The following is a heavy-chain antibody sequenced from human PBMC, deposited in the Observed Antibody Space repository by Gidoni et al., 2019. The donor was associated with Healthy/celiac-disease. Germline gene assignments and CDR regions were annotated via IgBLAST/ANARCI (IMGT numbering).Heavy chain of an antibody. Sequence: QVQLQESGPGLVKPSETLSLTCTVSGGSLSFYYWRWVRQPAGKGLEWLGRIPSSGSTNYHPALKSRVTVSVDTSKNQFSLKLNSVTAADTAVYYCARDRLNTYGKSYFYYYGMDVWGQGTTVTVSS. D-gene: IGHD5-18*01. J-gene: IGHJ6*02. CDR1: GGSLSFYY. V-gene: IGHV4-4*07. CDR3: ARDRLNTYGKSYFYYYGMDV. CDR2: IPSSGST.